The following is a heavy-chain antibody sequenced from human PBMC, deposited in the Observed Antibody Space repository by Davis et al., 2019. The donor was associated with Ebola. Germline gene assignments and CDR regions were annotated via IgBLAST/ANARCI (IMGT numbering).Heavy chain of an antibody. Sequence: GESLKISCAASGFTFSSYSMNWVRQAPGKGLEWVSSISSRSNYIYYADSVKGRFTISRDNAKNSLSLQMNSLRAEDTAVYYCARDFDSGTIIDYWGQGTLVTVSS. J-gene: IGHJ4*02. D-gene: IGHD1-26*01. CDR1: GFTFSSYS. CDR2: ISSRSNYI. CDR3: ARDFDSGTIIDY. V-gene: IGHV3-21*01.